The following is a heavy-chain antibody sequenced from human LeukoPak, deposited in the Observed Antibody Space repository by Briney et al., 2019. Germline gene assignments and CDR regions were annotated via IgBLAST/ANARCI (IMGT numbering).Heavy chain of an antibody. CDR1: GGSFSGYY. CDR3: ARGRKDIVVVPAAIFNY. Sequence: PSETLSLTCAVYGGSFSGYYWSWIRQPPGKGLEWTGEINHSGSTNYNPSLKSRVTISVDTSKNQFSLKLSSVTAADTAVYYCARGRKDIVVVPAAIFNYWGQGALVTVSS. CDR2: INHSGST. J-gene: IGHJ4*02. V-gene: IGHV4-34*01. D-gene: IGHD2-2*01.